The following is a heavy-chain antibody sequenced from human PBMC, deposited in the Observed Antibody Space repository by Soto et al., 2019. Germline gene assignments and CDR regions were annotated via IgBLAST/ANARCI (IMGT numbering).Heavy chain of an antibody. CDR3: ARLDDYGDPNWYFDL. CDR1: GGTFSSYA. CDR2: IIPIFGTA. J-gene: IGHJ2*01. Sequence: QVQLVQSGAEVKKPGSSVKVSCKASGGTFSSYAISWVRQAPGQGLEWMGGIIPIFGTANYAQKFQGRVTITADESTGTAYMELSSLRSEDTAVYYCARLDDYGDPNWYFDLCVRGTLVTVSS. D-gene: IGHD4-17*01. V-gene: IGHV1-69*12.